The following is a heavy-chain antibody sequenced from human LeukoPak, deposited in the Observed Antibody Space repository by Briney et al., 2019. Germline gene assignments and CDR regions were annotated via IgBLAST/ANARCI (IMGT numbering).Heavy chain of an antibody. CDR2: ISYDGTNE. Sequence: GGSLRLSCAASGFTFSSYAMHWVRQAPGKGLEWVTVISYDGTNEYYADSVKGRFTISRDNSKNTLYLQMNSLRAEDTAVYYCARALGYCSGGSCPAYYDYGLDVWGKGTTVTVSS. J-gene: IGHJ6*04. V-gene: IGHV3-30*04. CDR1: GFTFSSYA. CDR3: ARALGYCSGGSCPAYYDYGLDV. D-gene: IGHD2-15*01.